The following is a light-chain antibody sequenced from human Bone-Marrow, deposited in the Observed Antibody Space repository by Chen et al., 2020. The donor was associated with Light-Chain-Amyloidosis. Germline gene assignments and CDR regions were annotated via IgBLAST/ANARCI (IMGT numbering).Light chain of an antibody. J-gene: IGLJ3*02. Sequence: SYVLTQPSSVSVAPGQTATNACGGNNIGSTSLHWYQQTPGQAPLLVVYDDSDRPSGIPERLSGSNSGNTATLTISRVEAGDEADYYCQVWDRSSDRPVFGGGTKLTVL. V-gene: IGLV3-21*02. CDR2: DDS. CDR3: QVWDRSSDRPV. CDR1: NIGSTS.